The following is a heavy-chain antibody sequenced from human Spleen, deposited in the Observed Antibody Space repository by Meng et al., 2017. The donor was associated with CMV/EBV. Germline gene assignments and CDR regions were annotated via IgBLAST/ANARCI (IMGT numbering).Heavy chain of an antibody. CDR2: INHSGST. V-gene: IGHV4-34*01. J-gene: IGHJ5*02. Sequence: QGQRQQWGAGLLKPSESLSLTGAVYGGSFSGYYWSWIRQPPGKGLEWIGEINHSGSTNYNPSLKSRVTISVDTSKNQFSLKLSSVTAADTAVYYCARAIDYDILTGYFGFDPWGQGTLVTVSS. CDR1: GGSFSGYY. D-gene: IGHD3-9*01. CDR3: ARAIDYDILTGYFGFDP.